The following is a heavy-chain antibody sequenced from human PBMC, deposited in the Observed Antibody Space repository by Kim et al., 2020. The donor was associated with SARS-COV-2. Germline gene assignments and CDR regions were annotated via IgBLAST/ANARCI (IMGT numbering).Heavy chain of an antibody. J-gene: IGHJ5*02. Sequence: GGSLRLSCAASGFTFSIYGMHWVRQAPGKGLEWVAVIWYDGSNKYYADSVKGRFTISRDNSKNTLYLQMNSLRAEDTAVYYYARDGLVIAAAIGWVDPWG. V-gene: IGHV3-33*01. CDR1: GFTFSIYG. CDR3: ARDGLVIAAAIGWVDP. D-gene: IGHD6-25*01. CDR2: IWYDGSNK.